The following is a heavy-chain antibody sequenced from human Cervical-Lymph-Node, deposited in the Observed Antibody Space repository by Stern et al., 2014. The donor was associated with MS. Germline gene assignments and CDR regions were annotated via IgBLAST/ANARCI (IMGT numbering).Heavy chain of an antibody. CDR2: IYPGDSDT. D-gene: IGHD4-17*01. Sequence: EVQLEESGAEVKKPGESLKISCKGSGYSFTANWIAWVRQVPGKGLEWMGIIYPGDSDTRYSPSFQGQVTISADKSISTAYLQWSSLKASDTAMYYCARDYGDYAFDYWGQGTLVTVSS. CDR1: GYSFTANW. V-gene: IGHV5-51*01. CDR3: ARDYGDYAFDY. J-gene: IGHJ4*02.